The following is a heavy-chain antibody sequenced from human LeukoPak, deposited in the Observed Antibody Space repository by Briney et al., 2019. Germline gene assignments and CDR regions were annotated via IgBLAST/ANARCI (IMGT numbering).Heavy chain of an antibody. D-gene: IGHD5-12*01. Sequence: GGSLRLSCATSGFTFGSRYMSWVRQAPGKGPEWVANIKRDGSEKYYVDSVKGRFTISRDNAKNSLYLQMNSLRAEDTAVYYCTRDRGEVGYLGYWGQGTLVTVSS. CDR1: GFTFGSRY. V-gene: IGHV3-7*05. CDR2: IKRDGSEK. J-gene: IGHJ4*02. CDR3: TRDRGEVGYLGY.